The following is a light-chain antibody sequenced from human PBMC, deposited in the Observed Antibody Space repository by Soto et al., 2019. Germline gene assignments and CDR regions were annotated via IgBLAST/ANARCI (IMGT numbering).Light chain of an antibody. CDR3: QQRSNWPVT. CDR1: QSVSSY. Sequence: EIVLTQSPATLALSPGERATLSCRASQSVSSYFAWYQQKPGQAPRLLIYDASNRATGIPARFSGSGSGTDFTLTISSLKPEDFAVYYCQQRSNWPVTFGQGTKVDTK. J-gene: IGKJ1*01. V-gene: IGKV3-11*01. CDR2: DAS.